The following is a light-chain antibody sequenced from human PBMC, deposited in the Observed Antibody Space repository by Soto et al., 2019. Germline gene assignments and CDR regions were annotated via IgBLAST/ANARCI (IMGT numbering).Light chain of an antibody. V-gene: IGKV3-11*02. CDR1: QSVGRY. J-gene: IGKJ2*01. CDR3: QYHTDWPPYT. Sequence: EIVLTQSPGTLSLSPGERATLSCRASQSVGRYLAWYQQRPGQAPRLLIYDSSNRVTGIPARFSGNGSGRDFTLTISSLEPEDFAVYYCQYHTDWPPYTFGQGTTLEI. CDR2: DSS.